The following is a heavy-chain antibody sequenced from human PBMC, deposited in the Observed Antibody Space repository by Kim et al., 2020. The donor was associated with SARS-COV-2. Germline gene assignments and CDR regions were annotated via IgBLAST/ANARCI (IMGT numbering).Heavy chain of an antibody. J-gene: IGHJ3*02. CDR1: GYSFTTYW. CDR2: IYPRDSYT. Sequence: GESLKISCKASGYSFTTYWISWVRQMPGKGLEWMGRIYPRDSYTNNSPSFQGHVTISADTSISTAYLQWSSLKASDTAMYYCGGHEAKGDRFDIWGQGTMVIVSS. V-gene: IGHV5-10-1*01. CDR3: GGHEAKGDRFDI.